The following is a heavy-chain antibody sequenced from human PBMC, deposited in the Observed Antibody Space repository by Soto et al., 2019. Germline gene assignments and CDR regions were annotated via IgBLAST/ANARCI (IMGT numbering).Heavy chain of an antibody. CDR2: IKSDGSGT. Sequence: GGSLRLSCAASGFTFSTYWMHWVRQAPGKGPMWVARIKSDGSGTYYADSVKGRLTISRDNSKNTLYLQMNSLRAEDTAVYYCARDRVESGYPEYFQHWGQGTLVTVSS. J-gene: IGHJ1*01. D-gene: IGHD3-22*01. CDR1: GFTFSTYW. V-gene: IGHV3-74*01. CDR3: ARDRVESGYPEYFQH.